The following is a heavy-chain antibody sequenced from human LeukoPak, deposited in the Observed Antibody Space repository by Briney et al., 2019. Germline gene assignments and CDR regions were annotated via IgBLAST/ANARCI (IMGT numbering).Heavy chain of an antibody. Sequence: GGSLRLSCAASGFTFSSYDMTWVRQAPGKGLEWVSIISANGGSKYYADSLKGRFTISRDNSKNTLYLQMNSLRAEDTAVYYCAKDTGLRFLEWLNPFDYWGQGTLVTVSS. J-gene: IGHJ4*02. D-gene: IGHD3-3*01. CDR2: ISANGGSK. CDR1: GFTFSSYD. CDR3: AKDTGLRFLEWLNPFDY. V-gene: IGHV3-23*01.